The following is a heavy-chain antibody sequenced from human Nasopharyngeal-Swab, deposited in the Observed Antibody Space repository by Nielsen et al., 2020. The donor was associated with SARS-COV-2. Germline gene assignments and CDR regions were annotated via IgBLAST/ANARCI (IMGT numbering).Heavy chain of an antibody. CDR1: GGSISSYY. D-gene: IGHD6-13*01. Sequence: SETLSLTCTVSGGSISSYYWSWIRQPQGKGLEWLGYIYYSGSTNYNPSLKSRVTISVDTSKNQFSLKLSSVTAADTAVYYCARTGYSSSWYNRYYYYYMDVWGKGTTVTVSS. V-gene: IGHV4-59*01. CDR2: IYYSGST. J-gene: IGHJ6*03. CDR3: ARTGYSSSWYNRYYYYYMDV.